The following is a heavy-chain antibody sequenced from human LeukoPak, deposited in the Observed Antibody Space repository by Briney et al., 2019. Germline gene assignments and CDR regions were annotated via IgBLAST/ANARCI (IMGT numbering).Heavy chain of an antibody. Sequence: GGSLRLSCAASGFTFSSYSMNWVRQAPGKGLEWVSSISSSSSYIYYADSVKGRFTISRDNAKNSLYLQMNSLRAEDTAVYYCAKEGYWGSTSYREYFQHWGQGAMVTVSS. CDR1: GFTFSSYS. J-gene: IGHJ1*01. CDR2: ISSSSSYI. V-gene: IGHV3-21*01. D-gene: IGHD2-2*01. CDR3: AKEGYWGSTSYREYFQH.